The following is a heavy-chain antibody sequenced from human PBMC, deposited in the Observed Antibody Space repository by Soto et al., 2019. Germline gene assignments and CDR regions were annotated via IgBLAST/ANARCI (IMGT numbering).Heavy chain of an antibody. V-gene: IGHV3-9*01. CDR2: ISVHSGAL. CDR3: AKGSRLFYSSGDFDY. Sequence: EVQLAESGGGLVQPGRSLRLSCTGSGFTFDDYAMHWVRQAPGKGLEWVSGISVHSGALGYAGSVKGRFTISRDNAKNSLYLQMNSLRPEDTALYYFAKGSRLFYSSGDFDYWGQGTLVTVSS. CDR1: GFTFDDYA. D-gene: IGHD6-19*01. J-gene: IGHJ4*02.